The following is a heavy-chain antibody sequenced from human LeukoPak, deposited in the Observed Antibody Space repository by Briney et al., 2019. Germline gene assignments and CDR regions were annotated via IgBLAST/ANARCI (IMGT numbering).Heavy chain of an antibody. CDR3: ARDPEDYFDY. Sequence: GGSLRLSCAGSGFDFSGYSMNWVRQAPGKGREWISYISSSGLTIYYADSVKGRFTISRDNANHSLYLQMNSLRVEDTAVYYCARDPEDYFDYWGQGTLVTVSS. CDR2: ISSSGLTI. J-gene: IGHJ4*02. CDR1: GFDFSGYS. V-gene: IGHV3-48*01.